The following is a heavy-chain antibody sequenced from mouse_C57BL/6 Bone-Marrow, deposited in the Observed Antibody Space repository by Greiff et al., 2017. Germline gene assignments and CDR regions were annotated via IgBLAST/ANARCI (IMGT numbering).Heavy chain of an antibody. Sequence: VQLQQSGAELVRPGASVKLSCTASGFNIKDYYMHWVKQRPEQGLEWIGRIDHEDGDTEAAPKFQGKATMTANKSASTAYMELRSLTSEDSAVYFCARSNGDLDYGGQGTTLTVSS. CDR2: IDHEDGDT. J-gene: IGHJ2*01. V-gene: IGHV14-1*01. D-gene: IGHD4-1*01. CDR3: ARSNGDLDY. CDR1: GFNIKDYY.